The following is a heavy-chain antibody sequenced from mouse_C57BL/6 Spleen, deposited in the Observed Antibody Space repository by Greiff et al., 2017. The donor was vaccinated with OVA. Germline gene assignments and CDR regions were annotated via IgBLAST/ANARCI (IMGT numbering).Heavy chain of an antibody. Sequence: EVQLQQSGPELVKPGASVKMSCKASGYTFTDYNMHWVKQSHGKSLEWIGYINPNNGGTSYNQKFKGKATLTVNKSSSTAYMELRSLTSEDSAVYYCARDRIYYDYDGGFAYWGQGTLVTVSA. J-gene: IGHJ3*01. D-gene: IGHD2-4*01. CDR3: ARDRIYYDYDGGFAY. CDR2: INPNNGGT. CDR1: GYTFTDYN. V-gene: IGHV1-22*01.